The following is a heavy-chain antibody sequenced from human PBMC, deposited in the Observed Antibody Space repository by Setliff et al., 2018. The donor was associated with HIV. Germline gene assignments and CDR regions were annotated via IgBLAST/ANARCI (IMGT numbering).Heavy chain of an antibody. D-gene: IGHD3-3*01. CDR1: GFTFSGYI. Sequence: GGSLRLSCVASGFTFSGYIMNWVRQAPGKGLEWVASISHNGAYIYYTFFVRGRFTISRDNAENSLYLQLNRLRVGDSAIYYCTRSPSYYDFWSGYSDDAFDIWGQGTMVTVSS. CDR3: TRSPSYYDFWSGYSDDAFDI. CDR2: ISHNGAYI. J-gene: IGHJ3*02. V-gene: IGHV3-21*03.